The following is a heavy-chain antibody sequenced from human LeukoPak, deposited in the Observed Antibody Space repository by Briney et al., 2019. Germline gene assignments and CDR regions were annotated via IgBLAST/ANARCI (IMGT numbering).Heavy chain of an antibody. Sequence: PSQTLSLTSPVYPLSFTVSYLSWIRQPPVKGLEWIGEINHIGIANYNPSLKTRVTISVDTSKNQFSLKLRYVPGADTAVYYCARAARRSYYNGWGQGTMVSVSS. V-gene: IGHV4-34*01. CDR3: ARAARRSYYNG. D-gene: IGHD3-10*01. CDR2: INHIGIA. J-gene: IGHJ4*02. CDR1: PLSFTVSY.